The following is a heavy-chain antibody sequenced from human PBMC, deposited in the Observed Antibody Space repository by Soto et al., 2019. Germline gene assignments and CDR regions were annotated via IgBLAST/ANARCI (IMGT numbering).Heavy chain of an antibody. CDR2: ITTDKGKT. CDR1: GYTFTSYG. J-gene: IGHJ4*02. Sequence: GASVKVSCKTSGYTFTSYGITWVRQAPGQGLEWMGRITTDKGKTTYAQKFQGRVTMTTDISTSTAYMELRSLRSDDTAGYYCATRSPAFDDWGKGTLVTVDS. V-gene: IGHV1-18*01. CDR3: ATRSPAFDD. D-gene: IGHD3-16*01.